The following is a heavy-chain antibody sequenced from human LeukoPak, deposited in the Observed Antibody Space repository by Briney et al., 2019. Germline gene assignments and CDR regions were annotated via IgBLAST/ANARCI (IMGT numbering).Heavy chain of an antibody. J-gene: IGHJ4*02. Sequence: GRSPRLSCAASGFTFDDYAMHWVRQAPGKGLEWVSGIGWNSGGIVYADSVKGRFTISRDNAKNSLYLQMNSLGAEDTAFYYCVKVTAAGFVDHWGQGTLVTVSS. V-gene: IGHV3-9*01. CDR2: IGWNSGGI. D-gene: IGHD6-13*01. CDR3: VKVTAAGFVDH. CDR1: GFTFDDYA.